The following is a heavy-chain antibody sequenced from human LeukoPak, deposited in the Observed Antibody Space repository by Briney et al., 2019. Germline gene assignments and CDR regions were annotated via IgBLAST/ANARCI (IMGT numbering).Heavy chain of an antibody. CDR1: GFTFSSYS. V-gene: IGHV3-64*01. Sequence: GGSLRLSCAASGFTFSSYSMVWVRQAPGKGLEYVSGITSNGGTTYYGYSVKGRFTISRDNSKDTLYLQMGSLRTEDMAVYYCARGIRWASDYWGQGTPVTVAS. J-gene: IGHJ4*02. D-gene: IGHD4-23*01. CDR2: ITSNGGTT. CDR3: ARGIRWASDY.